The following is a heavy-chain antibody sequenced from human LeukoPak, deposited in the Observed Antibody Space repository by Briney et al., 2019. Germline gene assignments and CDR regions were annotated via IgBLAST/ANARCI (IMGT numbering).Heavy chain of an antibody. D-gene: IGHD1-26*01. CDR3: VKDQSGTYSFDY. Sequence: SCKASGFTFRGYYMHWVRQAPGKGPEYVSGISNNGGSTNYADSVKGRFSTSRDNPKNTLYLQMSSLRPEDTAVCNCVKDQSGTYSFDYWGQGTLVTVSS. CDR1: GFTFRGYY. J-gene: IGHJ4*02. CDR2: ISNNGGST. V-gene: IGHV3-64D*09.